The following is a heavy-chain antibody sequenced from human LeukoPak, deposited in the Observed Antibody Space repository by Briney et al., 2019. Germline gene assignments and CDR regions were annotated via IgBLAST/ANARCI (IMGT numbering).Heavy chain of an antibody. CDR3: AREVGGYPRRFDP. CDR1: GGSISSYY. D-gene: IGHD5-12*01. Sequence: SETLSLTCTVSGGSISSYYWSWIRQPPGKGLEWIGYIYYSGSTNYNPSLKSRVTISVDTSKIQFSLKLSSVTAADTAVYYCAREVGGYPRRFDPWGQGTLVTVSS. J-gene: IGHJ5*02. CDR2: IYYSGST. V-gene: IGHV4-59*01.